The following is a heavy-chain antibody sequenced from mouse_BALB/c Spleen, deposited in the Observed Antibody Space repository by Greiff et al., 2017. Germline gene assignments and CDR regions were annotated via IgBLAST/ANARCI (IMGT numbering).Heavy chain of an antibody. Sequence: LQQPGSELVRPGASVKLSCKASGYTFTSYWMHWVKQRPGQGLEWIGNIYPGSGSTNYDEKFKSKATLTVDTSSSTAYMQLSSLTSEDSAVYYCTRDDGYYPAWFAYWGQGTLVTVSA. CDR1: GYTFTSYW. CDR2: IYPGSGST. J-gene: IGHJ3*01. D-gene: IGHD2-3*01. V-gene: IGHV1S22*01. CDR3: TRDDGYYPAWFAY.